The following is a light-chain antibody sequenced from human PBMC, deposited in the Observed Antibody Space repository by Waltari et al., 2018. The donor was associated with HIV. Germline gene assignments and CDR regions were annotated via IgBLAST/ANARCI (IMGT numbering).Light chain of an antibody. J-gene: IGLJ2*01. CDR3: SSYAGSNNLL. CDR1: SSDVGSYNY. CDR2: DVS. Sequence: QSALTQSPSASGSPGQSVTISCTGTSSDVGSYNYVSWYQQHPGKAPRLIIYDVSQRPSGVPDRFSGSKSGNTASLTVSGLQAEDEADYYCSSYAGSNNLLFGGGTKLTVL. V-gene: IGLV2-8*01.